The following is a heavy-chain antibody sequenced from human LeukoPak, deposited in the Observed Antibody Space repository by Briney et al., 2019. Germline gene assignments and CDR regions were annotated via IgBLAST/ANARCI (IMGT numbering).Heavy chain of an antibody. CDR3: AKAPMTSYWSFDV. V-gene: IGHV3-30*02. J-gene: IGHJ2*01. CDR1: GFTFSSYS. CDR2: IRDDGANK. Sequence: PGGSLRLSCAASGFTFSSYSMNWVRQAPGKGLEWVAFIRDDGANKYYADSVKGRFSISRDNSKNTLYLQLNSLRPEDTAVYFCAKAPMTSYWSFDVWGRGTLVTVSS.